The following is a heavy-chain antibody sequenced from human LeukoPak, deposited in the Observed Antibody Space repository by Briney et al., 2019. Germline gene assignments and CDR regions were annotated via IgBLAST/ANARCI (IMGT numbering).Heavy chain of an antibody. V-gene: IGHV3-7*01. CDR3: ARMSSYCDY. D-gene: IGHD2-2*01. CDR1: GFTFSSHH. J-gene: IGHJ4*02. CDR2: IKPDGSEK. Sequence: PGGSLRLSCVASGFTFSSHHMNWVRQTPGKGLESVATIKPDGSEKYYVDSVKGRFTISRDNAKSSLYLQMNSQRAEDTGVYFCARMSSYCDYWGQGTLVTVSS.